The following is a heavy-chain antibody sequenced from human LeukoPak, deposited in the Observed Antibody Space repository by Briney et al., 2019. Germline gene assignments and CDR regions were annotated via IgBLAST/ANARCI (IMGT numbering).Heavy chain of an antibody. CDR1: GGTFSSYA. V-gene: IGHV1-69*04. CDR2: IIPILGIA. CDR3: ARDLGVGNTAMVNGY. D-gene: IGHD5-18*01. Sequence: GASVKVSCKASGGTFSSYAISWVRQAPGQGLEWMGRIIPILGIANYAQKFQGRVTITADKSTSTAYMELSSLRSEDTAVYYCARDLGVGNTAMVNGYWGQGTLVTVSS. J-gene: IGHJ4*02.